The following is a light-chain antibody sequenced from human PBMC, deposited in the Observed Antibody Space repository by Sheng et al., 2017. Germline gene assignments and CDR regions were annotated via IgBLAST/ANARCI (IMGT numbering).Light chain of an antibody. CDR3: QVWDGSSDQEV. Sequence: SYVLTQPPSVSVAPGQTARITCGGNNIGRKSVHWYQQKPGQAPVLVVHDDSDRPSGIPERFLWLQLWEHGHLTISRVEAGDEADYYCQVWDGSSDQEVFGGGTKLTVL. CDR2: DDS. J-gene: IGLJ3*02. CDR1: NIGRKS. V-gene: IGLV3-21*02.